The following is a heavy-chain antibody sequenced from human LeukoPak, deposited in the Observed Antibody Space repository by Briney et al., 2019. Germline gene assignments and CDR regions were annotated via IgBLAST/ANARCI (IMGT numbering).Heavy chain of an antibody. V-gene: IGHV4-4*07. CDR3: ARVWAPGYYYYMDV. CDR1: GGSINVFY. CDR2: ISTSGNT. D-gene: IGHD3-16*01. J-gene: IGHJ6*03. Sequence: SETLSLTCTVSGGSINVFYWSWIRQPAGKGLQWIGRISTSGNTDYNPSLKSRVTMSVDTSKNQFSLKLSSVTAADTAVYYCARVWAPGYYYYMDVWGKGTTVTVSS.